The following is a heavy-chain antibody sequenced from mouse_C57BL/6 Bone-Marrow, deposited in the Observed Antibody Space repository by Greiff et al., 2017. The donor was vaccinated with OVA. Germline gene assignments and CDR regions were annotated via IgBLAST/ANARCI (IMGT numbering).Heavy chain of an antibody. CDR3: ARPNWDVGFAY. CDR1: GFTFSDYY. J-gene: IGHJ3*01. Sequence: DVKLVESGGGLVQPGGSLKLSCAASGFTFSDYYMYWVRQTPEKRLEWVAYISNGGGSTYYPDTVKGRFTISRDNAKNTLYLQMSRLKSEDTAMYYCARPNWDVGFAYWGQGTLVTVSA. D-gene: IGHD4-1*01. CDR2: ISNGGGST. V-gene: IGHV5-12*01.